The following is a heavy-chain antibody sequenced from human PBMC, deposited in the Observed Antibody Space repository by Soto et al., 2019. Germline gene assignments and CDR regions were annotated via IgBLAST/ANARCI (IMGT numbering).Heavy chain of an antibody. Sequence: WGSLRLSCGASGLTFSTYAMSWVRQAPGKGLEWVSSISGGGGTTVYADSVKGRFTISRDNSNNTLYLQMNSLRAEDTAVYYCAKLTLVLALGFDYWGQGTLVTVSS. J-gene: IGHJ4*02. D-gene: IGHD3-10*01. CDR2: ISGGGGTT. CDR3: AKLTLVLALGFDY. V-gene: IGHV3-23*01. CDR1: GLTFSTYA.